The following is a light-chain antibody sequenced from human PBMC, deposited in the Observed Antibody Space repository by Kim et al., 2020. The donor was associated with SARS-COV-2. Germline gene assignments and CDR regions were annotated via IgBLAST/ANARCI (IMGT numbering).Light chain of an antibody. V-gene: IGKV1-5*03. CDR2: QAS. CDR1: QIINTY. CDR3: QHYIRFPYT. Sequence: DIQMTQSPSTLSASVGDRVTITCRASQIINTYLAWYQQKPGKAPNLLIYQASSLQIGVPSRFSGSGSGAEFTLTISSLQPDDFATYFCQHYIRFPYTFGQGTTLEI. J-gene: IGKJ2*01.